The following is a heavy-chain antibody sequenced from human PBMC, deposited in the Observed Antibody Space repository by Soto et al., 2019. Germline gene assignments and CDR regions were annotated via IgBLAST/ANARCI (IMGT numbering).Heavy chain of an antibody. CDR2: FIPIFGTT. D-gene: IGHD3-10*02. CDR1: GGTFNRQA. CDR3: ARVDSSMFEGGEWFDP. V-gene: IGHV1-69*12. Sequence: QVVQSGAEVKKPGSSVKVSCKASGGTFNRQAFSWVRQAPGQGLEWMGGFIPIFGTTDYSQKFQGRVTSTADESTSTAYMELSSLTSDDTAVYYSARVDSSMFEGGEWFDPWGQGTLVTVSS. J-gene: IGHJ5*02.